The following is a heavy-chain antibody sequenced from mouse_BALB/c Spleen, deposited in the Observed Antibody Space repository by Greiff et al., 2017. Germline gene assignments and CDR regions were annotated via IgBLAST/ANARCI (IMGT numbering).Heavy chain of an antibody. CDR1: GFTFSSYT. J-gene: IGHJ4*01. D-gene: IGHD2-1*01. CDR3: TIYYGNYYAMDY. CDR2: ISSGGSYT. Sequence: DVMLVESGGGLVKPGGSLKLSCAASGFTFSSYTMSWVRQTPEKRLEWVATISSGGSYTYYPDSVKGRFTISRDNAKNTLYLQMSSLKSEDTAMYYCTIYYGNYYAMDYWGQGTSVTVSS. V-gene: IGHV5-6-4*01.